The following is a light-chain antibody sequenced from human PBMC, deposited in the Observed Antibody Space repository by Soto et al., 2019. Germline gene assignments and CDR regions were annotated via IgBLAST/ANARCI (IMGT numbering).Light chain of an antibody. V-gene: IGKV1D-12*01. J-gene: IGKJ1*01. CDR3: QQAYSFPRT. CDR2: AAS. CDR1: QAISTW. Sequence: DIQMTQSPSSVSESVGDRVTITCRASQAISTWLAWYQQKPGKAPKLLIYAASNLQTGVPSRFSGSGSGTDFTLTTSSLQPEDFATYYCQQAYSFPRTFGQGTKVEIK.